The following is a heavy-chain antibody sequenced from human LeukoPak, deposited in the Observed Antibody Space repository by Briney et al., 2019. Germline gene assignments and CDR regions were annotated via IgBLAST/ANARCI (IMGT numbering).Heavy chain of an antibody. CDR3: ARCALGGWADNYYMDV. CDR2: ISSSGSNM. Sequence: GGSLRLSCSASESLNGYAMSWVRQAPGMGLEWVASISSSGSNMYYADSVKGRFIISRDNAKKSLSLEMNSLTSHDTAIYYCARCALGGWADNYYMDVWGTGTTVIVSS. CDR1: ESLNGYA. V-gene: IGHV3-21*01. J-gene: IGHJ6*03. D-gene: IGHD3-3*01.